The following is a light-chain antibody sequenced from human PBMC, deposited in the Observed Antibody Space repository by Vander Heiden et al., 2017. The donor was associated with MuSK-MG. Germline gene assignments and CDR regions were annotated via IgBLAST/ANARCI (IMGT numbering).Light chain of an antibody. CDR2: GSS. Sequence: DIQMTQSPSSLSASVGDRVTITCRASQRFSSYLNWYQQKPGKVPKLPIYGSSSLHIDVPSRFSGSGSGPDFILTISSVQPEDSATYYCQQSDSTPYTFGQGTKLEIK. CDR1: QRFSSY. J-gene: IGKJ2*01. CDR3: QQSDSTPYT. V-gene: IGKV1-39*01.